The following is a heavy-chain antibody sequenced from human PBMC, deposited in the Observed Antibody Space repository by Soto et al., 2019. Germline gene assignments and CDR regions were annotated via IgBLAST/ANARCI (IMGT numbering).Heavy chain of an antibody. CDR2: INHSGST. Sequence: KTSETLSLTCAVYGGSFIGYYWIWIRQPPVKWLEWIVEINHSGSTNYNPSLKSRVTISVDTSKNQFSLKLSSVTAADTAVYYCARGPFGYYDSSGYSRAFYYYYGMDVWGQGTTVTVSS. CDR3: ARGPFGYYDSSGYSRAFYYYYGMDV. D-gene: IGHD3-22*01. V-gene: IGHV4-34*01. CDR1: GGSFIGYY. J-gene: IGHJ6*02.